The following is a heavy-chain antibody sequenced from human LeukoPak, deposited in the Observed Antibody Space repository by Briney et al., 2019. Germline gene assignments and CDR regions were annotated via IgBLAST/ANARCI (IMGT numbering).Heavy chain of an antibody. J-gene: IGHJ3*02. CDR1: GFTFSNAW. D-gene: IGHD1-1*01. CDR2: IKSKTDGGTT. CDR3: TTKIPELERRKAFDI. V-gene: IGHV3-15*01. Sequence: SGGPLRLSCAASGFTFSNAWMSWVRQAPGKGLEWVGRIKSKTDGGTTDYAAPVKGRFTISRDDSKNTLYLQMNSLKTEDTAVYYCTTKIPELERRKAFDIWGQGTMVTVSS.